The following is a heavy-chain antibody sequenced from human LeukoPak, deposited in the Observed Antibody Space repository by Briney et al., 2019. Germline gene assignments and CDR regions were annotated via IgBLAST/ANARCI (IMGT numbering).Heavy chain of an antibody. CDR1: GYTFTSYY. Sequence: ASVKVSCKASGYTFTSYYMHWVRQAPGQGLEWMGIINPSGGSTSYAQKFQGRVTMTRDTSTSTVYMELSSLRSEDTAVYYCARDRTTDYGDEVGLDYWGQGTLVTVSS. V-gene: IGHV1-46*01. CDR3: ARDRTTDYGDEVGLDY. CDR2: INPSGGST. J-gene: IGHJ4*02. D-gene: IGHD4-17*01.